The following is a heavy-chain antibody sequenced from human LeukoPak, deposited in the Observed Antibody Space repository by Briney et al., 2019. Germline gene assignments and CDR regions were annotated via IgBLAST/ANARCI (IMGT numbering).Heavy chain of an antibody. V-gene: IGHV4-59*01. CDR3: AREGVTKYYFDY. D-gene: IGHD4-11*01. J-gene: IGHJ4*02. Sequence: SETLSLTCTVSGASISSYYWSWIRQPPGKGLEWIGYISYSGNTEYNPSLKSRVTISVDTSKNQFSLKLSSLTAADTAVYYCAREGVTKYYFDYWGQGTLVTVSS. CDR1: GASISSYY. CDR2: ISYSGNT.